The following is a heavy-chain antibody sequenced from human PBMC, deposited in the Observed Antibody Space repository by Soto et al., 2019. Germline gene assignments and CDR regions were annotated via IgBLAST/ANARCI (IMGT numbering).Heavy chain of an antibody. D-gene: IGHD2-21*02. J-gene: IGHJ4*02. CDR2: IGTTNDA. CDR3: AKKKAHCRSDCFFDY. CDR1: GFTFSTYD. V-gene: IGHV3-13*01. Sequence: HPGGSLRLSCAASGFTFSTYDMYWVRQTAGKGLEWVSTIGTTNDAYYSDSVKGRFTVSREDGKNSFYLQMNSLRTEDTAVYYCAKKKAHCRSDCFFDYWGLGTLVTVSS.